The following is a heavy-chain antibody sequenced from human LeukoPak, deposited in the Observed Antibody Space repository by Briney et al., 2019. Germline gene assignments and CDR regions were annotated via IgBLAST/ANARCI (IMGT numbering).Heavy chain of an antibody. CDR3: ARGRGGLKTGFYFDY. CDR2: ISHTGST. J-gene: IGHJ4*02. V-gene: IGHV4-34*01. CDR1: GGSLSGYY. D-gene: IGHD1-14*01. Sequence: PSETLSLTCAVDGGSLSGYYWIWFRQPPGKGLEWIGEISHTGSTNYNPSLKSRVTISVDTSTNQFSLRLKSVTAADTSLYFCARGRGGLKTGFYFDYWGQGTLVTVSS.